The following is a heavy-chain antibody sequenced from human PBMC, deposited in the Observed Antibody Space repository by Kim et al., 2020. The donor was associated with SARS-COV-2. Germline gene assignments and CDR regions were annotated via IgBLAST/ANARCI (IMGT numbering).Heavy chain of an antibody. D-gene: IGHD3-9*01. J-gene: IGHJ4*02. CDR1: GLSLSTSS. CDR2: IDPDGTT. CDR3: ADWYQVDY. Sequence: GGSLRLSCAVSGLSLSTSSMSWVRQAPGKGLEWVSVIDPDGTTKYADAVKGRFSISRDIGKNMLYHQMNSLRAEDTATYYCADWYQVDYWGRGTLVTVSS. V-gene: IGHV3-23*01.